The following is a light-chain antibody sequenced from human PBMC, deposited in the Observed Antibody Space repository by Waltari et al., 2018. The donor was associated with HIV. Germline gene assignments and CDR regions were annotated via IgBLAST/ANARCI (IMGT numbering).Light chain of an antibody. J-gene: IGLJ3*02. CDR2: EAS. V-gene: IGLV3-10*01. CDR1: ALPQKY. Sequence: SYELTQPPSVSVSPGQTARIACSGDALPQKYVYWYQQKSGHVPVLVIHEASKRPSGGSERFSASTSGTTSTLTISGAQVEDEADYLCFSTDNSGAQRVFGGGTKLTVL. CDR3: FSTDNSGAQRV.